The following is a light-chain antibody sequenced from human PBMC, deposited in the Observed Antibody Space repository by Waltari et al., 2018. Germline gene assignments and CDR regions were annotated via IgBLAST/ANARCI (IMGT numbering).Light chain of an antibody. J-gene: IGKJ4*01. Sequence: DIQMTQSPSSVSASVGDRVPITCRASQDIIRYLGWYQQKPGKAPNLLIYGASNLQSGVRSRFSGSGSGTDFSLTFDTLQPEDFATYFCQQSNYFPLTFGGGTKVEIE. CDR2: GAS. CDR3: QQSNYFPLT. V-gene: IGKV1-12*01. CDR1: QDIIRY.